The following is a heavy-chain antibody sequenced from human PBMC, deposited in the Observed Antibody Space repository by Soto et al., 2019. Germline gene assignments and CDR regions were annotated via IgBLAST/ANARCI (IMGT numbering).Heavy chain of an antibody. CDR1: VVPFNNSG. V-gene: IGHV3-23*01. CDR2: ISGSGDHT. D-gene: IGHD4-17*01. CDR3: SKDGLSSGDYPDHFDF. Sequence: GGSRRLCCAASVVPFNNSGVNWVRQDPGEGLEWVSTISGSGDHTYYTDSVEGRFTISRDNSKNTMYLQMNSLRAEDTALYFCSKDGLSSGDYPDHFDFWGQGTLVTV. J-gene: IGHJ4*02.